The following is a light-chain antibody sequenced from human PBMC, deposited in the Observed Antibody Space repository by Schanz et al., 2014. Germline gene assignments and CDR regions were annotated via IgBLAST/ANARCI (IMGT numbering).Light chain of an antibody. Sequence: QSALTQPASVSGSPGQSITISCTGTSSDVGGYNYVSWYQQHPGKAPKLMIYDVSNRPSGVSNRFSGSGSGNTASLTISRLQAEDEADYYCCSYAGSSTLVFGGGTKVTVL. V-gene: IGLV2-23*02. J-gene: IGLJ2*01. CDR3: CSYAGSSTLV. CDR2: DVS. CDR1: SSDVGGYNY.